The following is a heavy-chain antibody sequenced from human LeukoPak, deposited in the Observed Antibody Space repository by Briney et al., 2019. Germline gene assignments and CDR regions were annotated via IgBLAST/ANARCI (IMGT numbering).Heavy chain of an antibody. J-gene: IGHJ4*02. D-gene: IGHD5-24*01. Sequence: GGSLRLSCAASGFTFSSYSMNWVRQAPGKGLEWVSSISSSSSYIYYADSVKGRFTISRDNAKNSLYLQMNSLRAEDTAVYYCARAPGMATTGNFDCWGQGTLVTVSS. CDR1: GFTFSSYS. CDR3: ARAPGMATTGNFDC. CDR2: ISSSSSYI. V-gene: IGHV3-21*01.